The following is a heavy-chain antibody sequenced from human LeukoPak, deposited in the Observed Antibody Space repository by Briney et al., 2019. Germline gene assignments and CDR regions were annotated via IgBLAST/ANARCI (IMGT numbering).Heavy chain of an antibody. V-gene: IGHV3-9*01. CDR1: GFTFYDYA. CDR3: AKDAGYSFAGFDY. D-gene: IGHD5-18*01. CDR2: ISWNRGRI. Sequence: QPGRSLTLSCAASGFTFYDYAMHWVRHAPGKGLEWVSGISWNRGRIGYAGSVKGRFTISRDNAKNSLFLQLNSLRTEDTALYYCAKDAGYSFAGFDYWGRGALVTVSS. J-gene: IGHJ4*02.